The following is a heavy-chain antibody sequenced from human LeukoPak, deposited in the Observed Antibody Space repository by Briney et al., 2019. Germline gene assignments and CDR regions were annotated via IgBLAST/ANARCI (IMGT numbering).Heavy chain of an antibody. CDR2: IRSSGITV. J-gene: IGHJ2*01. CDR1: GFTFSSYE. D-gene: IGHD4-11*01. Sequence: GGSLKLSCAASGFTFSSYEMNWVRQTPGKGLEWVSYIRSSGITVYYADSVKGRFTMSRDNAKNSLFLQMNSLRAEDTAVYYCARDQTRGFDLWGRGTLVTVSS. CDR3: ARDQTRGFDL. V-gene: IGHV3-48*03.